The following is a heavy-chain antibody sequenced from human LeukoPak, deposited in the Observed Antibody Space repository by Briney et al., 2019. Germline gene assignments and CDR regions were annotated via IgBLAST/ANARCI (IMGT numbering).Heavy chain of an antibody. CDR3: ARVKQEYYYDSSAYFDH. V-gene: IGHV3-48*01. D-gene: IGHD3-22*01. J-gene: IGHJ4*02. CDR1: GFTFSTYS. Sequence: GGSLRLSCAASGFTFSTYSMNWVRQTPGKGLEWVSYISSSSSTILYADSVKGRFTISRDNSKNTLYLQMNSLRAEDTAVYYCARVKQEYYYDSSAYFDHWDQGTLVTVSS. CDR2: ISSSSSTI.